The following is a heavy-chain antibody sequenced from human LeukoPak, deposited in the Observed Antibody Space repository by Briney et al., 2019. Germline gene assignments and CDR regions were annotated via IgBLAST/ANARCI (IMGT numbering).Heavy chain of an antibody. CDR3: AMGIQLWYTDY. CDR1: GFTFSRYT. CDR2: VSSRSTYI. D-gene: IGHD5-18*01. V-gene: IGHV3-21*01. J-gene: IGHJ4*02. Sequence: GGSLRLSCAASGFTFSRYTMNWVRQAPGKGLEWVSSVSSRSTYIYYADSVKGRFTISRDNVKNSMYLQMNSLGAEDTAVYYCAMGIQLWYTDYWGQGTLATVSS.